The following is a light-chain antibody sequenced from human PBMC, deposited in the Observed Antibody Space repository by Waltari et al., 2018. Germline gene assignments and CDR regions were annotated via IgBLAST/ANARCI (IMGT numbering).Light chain of an antibody. J-gene: IGLJ1*01. CDR3: AAWDDSLNVPV. Sequence: QSVLTQPPSASGTPGQRVTISCSGSSSDIGRNTVNWYRQLPGTAPKLLIYHEDQRPSGVPDRFSGSKSGTSASLAISGLQSEDEADYYCAAWDDSLNVPVFGSGTEVNVL. V-gene: IGLV1-44*01. CDR2: HED. CDR1: SSDIGRNT.